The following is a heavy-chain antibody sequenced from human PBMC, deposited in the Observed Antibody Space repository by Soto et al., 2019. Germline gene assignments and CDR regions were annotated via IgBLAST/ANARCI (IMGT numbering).Heavy chain of an antibody. Sequence: GGSLRLSCAASGFTFSSYAMHWVRQAPGKGLEYVSAISSNGGSTYYANSVKGRFTISRDNSKNTLYLQMGSLRAEDMAVYYCARGPSQYCSSTSCYLGYYYYYMDVWGKGTTVTVSS. V-gene: IGHV3-64*01. CDR2: ISSNGGST. J-gene: IGHJ6*03. CDR3: ARGPSQYCSSTSCYLGYYYYYMDV. D-gene: IGHD2-2*01. CDR1: GFTFSSYA.